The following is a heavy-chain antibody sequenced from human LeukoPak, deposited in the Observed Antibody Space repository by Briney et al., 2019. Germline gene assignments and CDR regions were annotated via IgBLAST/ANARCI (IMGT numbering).Heavy chain of an antibody. Sequence: GGSLRLSCAASGFTFRSYGMHWVRQAPGKGLEWVAVISYDGSNKNYADSVKGRFTISRDNSKNTLYLQMNSLRVEDTAVYYCAIDPNWGTHSWGQGVLVTVSS. CDR3: AIDPNWGTHS. J-gene: IGHJ4*02. CDR2: ISYDGSNK. D-gene: IGHD7-27*01. V-gene: IGHV3-30-3*01. CDR1: GFTFRSYG.